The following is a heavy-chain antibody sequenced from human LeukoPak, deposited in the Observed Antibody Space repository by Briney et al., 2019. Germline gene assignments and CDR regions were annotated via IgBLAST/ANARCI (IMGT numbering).Heavy chain of an antibody. Sequence: PSETLSLTCTVSGGSISSNDYYWDWIRQPPGMGLEYIGSIYYSGSTYYDPSLKSRVTISVDTSKNQFSLKLSSVTAADTAVYYCARHRGSSSLFDYWGQGTLVTVSS. CDR1: GGSISSNDYY. CDR3: ARHRGSSSLFDY. V-gene: IGHV4-39*01. D-gene: IGHD6-6*01. J-gene: IGHJ4*02. CDR2: IYYSGST.